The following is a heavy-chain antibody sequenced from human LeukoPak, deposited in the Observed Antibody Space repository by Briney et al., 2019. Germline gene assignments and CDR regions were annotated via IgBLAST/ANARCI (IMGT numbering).Heavy chain of an antibody. J-gene: IGHJ5*02. CDR2: IYHSGST. D-gene: IGHD3-10*01. Sequence: PSETLSLTCAVSGYSISSGYYWGWIRQPPGKGLEWIGSIYHSGSTYYNPSLKSRLTISVDTSKNQFSLKLSSVTAADTAVYYCARDRGGRLLWFGEYNWFDPWGQGTLVTVSS. V-gene: IGHV4-38-2*02. CDR1: GYSISSGYY. CDR3: ARDRGGRLLWFGEYNWFDP.